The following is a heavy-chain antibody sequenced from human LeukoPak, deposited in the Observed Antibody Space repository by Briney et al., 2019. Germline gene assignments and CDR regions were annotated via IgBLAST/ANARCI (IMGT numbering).Heavy chain of an antibody. Sequence: PGGSLRLSCAASGFTFTAYHMHWVRQAPGQGLEWMGWINPNSGGTNYAQKFQGRGTMTRDTSISTAYMELSGLRSDDTAVYYCARGPHWDPHFDYWGQGTLVTVSS. V-gene: IGHV1-2*02. CDR3: ARGPHWDPHFDY. CDR2: INPNSGGT. D-gene: IGHD7-27*01. J-gene: IGHJ4*02. CDR1: GFTFTAYH.